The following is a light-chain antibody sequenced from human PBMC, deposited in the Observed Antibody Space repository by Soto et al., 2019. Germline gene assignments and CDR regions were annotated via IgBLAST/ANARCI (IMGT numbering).Light chain of an antibody. CDR3: QQSYSNLWT. CDR1: QSISRY. CDR2: AAS. Sequence: DIQMTQSPSSLSASVGSRFNITCRASQSISRYLNWYQQKPGKAPKLLIYAASSLQSGVPSRFSGSGSGTDLTITISSLKPEDFETYYCQQSYSNLWTFGQGTKVDIK. J-gene: IGKJ1*01. V-gene: IGKV1-39*01.